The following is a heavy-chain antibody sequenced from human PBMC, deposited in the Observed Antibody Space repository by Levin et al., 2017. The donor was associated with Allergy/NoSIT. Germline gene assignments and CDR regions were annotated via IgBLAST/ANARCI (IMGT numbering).Heavy chain of an antibody. V-gene: IGHV4-59*01. Sequence: SETLSLTCTVSGGSLSNYYWSWIRQPPGKGLEWIGYIYFSGGTNYNPSLKSQVTISVDTSKNQFSLKLSSVTAADTAVYYCARKSEYSSPYFDYWGQGTLVTVSS. J-gene: IGHJ4*02. CDR3: ARKSEYSSPYFDY. CDR1: GGSLSNYY. D-gene: IGHD6-6*01. CDR2: IYFSGGT.